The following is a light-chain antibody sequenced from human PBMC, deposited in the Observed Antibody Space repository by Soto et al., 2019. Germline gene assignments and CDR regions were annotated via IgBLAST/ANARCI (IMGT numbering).Light chain of an antibody. Sequence: QTVVTQEPSFSVSPGGTVTLTCGLSSDSVSARHFPSWYQQTPGQAPRTLIYNTNTRSSGVPDRFSGSILGNRAALTITGAKADDESYDYCALYMRSGITVFVGGTKVTVL. CDR2: NTN. CDR1: SDSVSARHF. J-gene: IGLJ2*01. V-gene: IGLV8-61*01. CDR3: ALYMRSGITV.